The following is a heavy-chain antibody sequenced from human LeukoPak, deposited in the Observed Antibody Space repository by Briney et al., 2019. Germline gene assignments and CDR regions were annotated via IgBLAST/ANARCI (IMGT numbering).Heavy chain of an antibody. J-gene: IGHJ4*02. Sequence: AASVKVSCKASGYTFTGYYMHWVRQAPGQGLEWMGWINPNSGGTNYAQKFQGRVTMTRDTSISTAYMELSRLRPDDTAVYYSARDHDILTGYFDYWGQGTLVTVSS. D-gene: IGHD3-9*01. CDR3: ARDHDILTGYFDY. CDR2: INPNSGGT. CDR1: GYTFTGYY. V-gene: IGHV1-2*02.